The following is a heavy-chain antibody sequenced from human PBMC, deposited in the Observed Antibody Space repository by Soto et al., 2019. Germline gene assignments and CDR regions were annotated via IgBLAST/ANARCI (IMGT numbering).Heavy chain of an antibody. V-gene: IGHV1-3*05. J-gene: IGHJ4*02. CDR2: INAGNGNT. CDR3: ARSIVVVTALDY. D-gene: IGHD2-21*02. Sequence: QVQLVQSEAAEKKPGASVKVSCKASGYTFTSYALHWVLQAPGQRLEWMGWINAGNGNTKYSQKFQGSVTITRDTSACKAYMELSSLRSEDTAVYYCARSIVVVTALDYWGQGTLVTVSS. CDR1: GYTFTSYA.